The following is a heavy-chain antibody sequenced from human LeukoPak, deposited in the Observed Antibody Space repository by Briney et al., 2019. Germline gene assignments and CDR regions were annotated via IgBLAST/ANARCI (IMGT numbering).Heavy chain of an antibody. V-gene: IGHV4-59*12. D-gene: IGHD3-22*01. J-gene: IGHJ4*02. CDR3: VYSRAYYSPFDF. CDR1: GGSISSYY. CDR2: IYYSGST. Sequence: PSETLSLTCTVSGGSISSYYWSWIRQPPGKGLEWIGYIYYSGSTNYNPSLKSRVTISVDTSKNQFSLKLSSVTAADTAVYFCVYSRAYYSPFDFWGQGTLVTVSS.